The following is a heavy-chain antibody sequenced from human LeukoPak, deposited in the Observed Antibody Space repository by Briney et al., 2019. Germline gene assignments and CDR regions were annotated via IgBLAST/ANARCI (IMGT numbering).Heavy chain of an antibody. CDR1: GGSISSYY. V-gene: IGHV4-59*01. CDR3: ARGGLGYYYYMDV. Sequence: PSETLSLTCTVSGGSISSYYWSWIRQPPGKGLEWNGNIFHIGSTNYNPSLKSRLTISVDKSKNQFSLNLNSVTTADTAVYYCARGGLGYYYYMDVWGRGTTVTVTS. CDR2: IFHIGST. D-gene: IGHD2-15*01. J-gene: IGHJ6*03.